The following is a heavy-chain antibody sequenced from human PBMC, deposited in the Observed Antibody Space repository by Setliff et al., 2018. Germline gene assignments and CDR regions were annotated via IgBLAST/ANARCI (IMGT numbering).Heavy chain of an antibody. Sequence: EASVKVSCKASGYTFTSYDINWVRQATGQGLEWMGWMNPNSGNTGYAQKFQGRVTMTEDTSTDTAYMELSSLRSDDTAVYYCARVPLPLDIVVVVAATPLEYYYYMDVWGKGTTVTV. D-gene: IGHD2-15*01. V-gene: IGHV1-8*02. J-gene: IGHJ6*03. CDR1: GYTFTSYD. CDR3: ARVPLPLDIVVVVAATPLEYYYYMDV. CDR2: MNPNSGNT.